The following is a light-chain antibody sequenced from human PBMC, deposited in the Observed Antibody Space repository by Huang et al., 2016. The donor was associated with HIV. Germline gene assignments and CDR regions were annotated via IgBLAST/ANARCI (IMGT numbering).Light chain of an antibody. J-gene: IGKJ4*01. Sequence: EIVMTQSPATLSVYPGERATLSCRASQNVDSNLAWYQQQPGQAPRLLIYGASTRATAIPAMFSGSGSGTEFTLTISSLQSEDCAVYYWQQYNNWPPLTFGGGTKVEIK. CDR1: QNVDSN. CDR3: QQYNNWPPLT. V-gene: IGKV3-15*01. CDR2: GAS.